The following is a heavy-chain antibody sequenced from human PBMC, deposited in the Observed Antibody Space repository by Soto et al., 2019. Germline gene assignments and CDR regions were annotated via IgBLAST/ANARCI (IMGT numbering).Heavy chain of an antibody. CDR3: AKDTYGGNSYFDY. CDR1: GFTFDYYT. Sequence: GGSLRLSCAASGFTFDYYTMHWVRQSPGKGLEWVSLISWDGGSTYYADSVKGRFTISRDNSKNSLYLQMNSLRTEDTALYYCAKDTYGGNSYFDYWGQGTLVTVSS. D-gene: IGHD2-21*02. CDR2: ISWDGGST. V-gene: IGHV3-43*01. J-gene: IGHJ4*02.